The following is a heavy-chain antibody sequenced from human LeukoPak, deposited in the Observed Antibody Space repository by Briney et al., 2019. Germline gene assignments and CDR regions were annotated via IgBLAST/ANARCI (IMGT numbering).Heavy chain of an antibody. CDR1: GYSFTAYY. J-gene: IGHJ4*02. V-gene: IGHV1-2*02. Sequence: ASVKVSCKASGYSFTAYYMHWVRQAPGQGLEWMGWINPNSGVTNYAQKFQGRVTMTRDTSINTAYMELSRLRSDDTAMYYCARDDSSSWSPATYWGREPWSPSPQ. D-gene: IGHD6-13*01. CDR2: INPNSGVT. CDR3: ARDDSSSWSPATY.